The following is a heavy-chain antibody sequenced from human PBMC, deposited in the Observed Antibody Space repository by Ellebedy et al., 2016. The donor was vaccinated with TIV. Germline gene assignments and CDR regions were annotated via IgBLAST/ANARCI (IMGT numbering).Heavy chain of an antibody. CDR1: GYSFTGHY. Sequence: AASVKVSCKASGYSFTGHYMHWVRQAPGQGLEWMEWINPDSGDTNYAQKFQGWVTLTRDTSISTAYMELSRLTSDDTAIYYCARDKYTKEGFDPWGQGTLVTVSS. D-gene: IGHD2-8*01. CDR3: ARDKYTKEGFDP. CDR2: INPDSGDT. V-gene: IGHV1-2*04. J-gene: IGHJ5*02.